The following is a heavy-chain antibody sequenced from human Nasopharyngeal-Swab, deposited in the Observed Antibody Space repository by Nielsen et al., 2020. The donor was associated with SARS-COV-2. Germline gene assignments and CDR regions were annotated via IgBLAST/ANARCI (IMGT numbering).Heavy chain of an antibody. CDR3: AKDGGTIFDY. CDR2: IKQDGSEM. Sequence: GGSLRLSCAASGFIFSNYWMTWVRQAPGKGLEWVANIKQDGSEMYYVDSVKGRFTISRDNAKNSLYLQMNSLRAEDTAVYYCAKDGGTIFDYWGQGTLVTVSS. D-gene: IGHD3-16*01. CDR1: GFIFSNYW. V-gene: IGHV3-7*01. J-gene: IGHJ4*02.